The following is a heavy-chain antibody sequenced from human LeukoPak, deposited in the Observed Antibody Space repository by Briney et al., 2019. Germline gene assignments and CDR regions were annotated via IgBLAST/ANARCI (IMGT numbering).Heavy chain of an antibody. D-gene: IGHD2-2*01. J-gene: IGHJ4*02. V-gene: IGHV3-33*01. CDR1: GLTFRNYG. CDR2: IWYDGSNQ. CDR3: ARDSSTYAGPPDY. Sequence: GGSLRLSCAASGLTFRNYGMHWVRQAPGKGLEWVAVIWYDGSNQYYVDSVKGRFTISGDNAKNSLFLQMNSLRAEGTAVYYCARDSSTYAGPPDYWGQGTLVTVSS.